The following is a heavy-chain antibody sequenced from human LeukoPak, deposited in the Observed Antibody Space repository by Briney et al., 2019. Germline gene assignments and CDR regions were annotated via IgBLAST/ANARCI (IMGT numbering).Heavy chain of an antibody. Sequence: GGSLRLSCAASGFTFSSYWMHWVRQAPGKGPVWVSRINSDGSSTSYADSVKGRFTISRDNAKNTLYLQMNSLRAEDTAVYYCARADYGDYGAFDIWGQGTMVTVSS. J-gene: IGHJ3*02. CDR1: GFTFSSYW. D-gene: IGHD4-17*01. CDR2: INSDGSST. CDR3: ARADYGDYGAFDI. V-gene: IGHV3-74*01.